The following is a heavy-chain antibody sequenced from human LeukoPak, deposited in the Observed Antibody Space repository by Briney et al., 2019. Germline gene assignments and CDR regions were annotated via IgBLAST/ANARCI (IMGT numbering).Heavy chain of an antibody. J-gene: IGHJ4*02. CDR3: AKAGSIRFDY. CDR2: ISASGDNT. D-gene: IGHD1-26*01. V-gene: IGHV3-23*01. CDR1: GFTFSSYV. Sequence: GGSLRLSCAASGFTFSSYVMTWVRQGPGKGLEWVSGISASGDNTYYADSVKGRFTISRDNSKNMLYLQMNSLRAEDTAVYYCAKAGSIRFDYWGQGTLVTVSS.